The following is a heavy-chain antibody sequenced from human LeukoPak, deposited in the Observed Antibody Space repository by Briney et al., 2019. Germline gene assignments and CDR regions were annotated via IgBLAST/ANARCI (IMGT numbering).Heavy chain of an antibody. J-gene: IGHJ4*02. Sequence: PSETLSLTCTVSGGSIRNYYWNWIRQPAGKGPEWIGRFYTGGSTKYNPSLKSRVTMSVDTSKNQFSLKLSSVTAADTAVYYCARDGYTYGFDCWGQGARVTASS. CDR2: FYTGGST. D-gene: IGHD5-18*01. CDR1: GGSIRNYY. CDR3: ARDGYTYGFDC. V-gene: IGHV4-4*07.